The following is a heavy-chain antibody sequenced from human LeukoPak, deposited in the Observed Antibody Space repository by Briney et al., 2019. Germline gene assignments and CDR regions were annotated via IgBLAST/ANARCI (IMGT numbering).Heavy chain of an antibody. V-gene: IGHV3-15*01. Sequence: GGSLRLSCAASGFTVSSNYMSWVRQAPGKGLEWVGRIQRKADGGTAEYAAPVKGRFTISRDDSKDTLFLQMNNLKIEDTAIYYCARDGVVILDYWGQGTLVTVSS. D-gene: IGHD3-16*02. CDR3: ARDGVVILDY. J-gene: IGHJ4*02. CDR1: GFTVSSNY. CDR2: IQRKADGGTA.